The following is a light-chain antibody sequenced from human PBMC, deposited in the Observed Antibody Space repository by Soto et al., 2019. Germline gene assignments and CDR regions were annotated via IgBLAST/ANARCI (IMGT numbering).Light chain of an antibody. V-gene: IGKV3-15*01. Sequence: EIAMTQSPATLSASPGERAALSCRASQSVSSYLAWYQQKPGQAPRLLIYGGSTRATGIPARFSGSGSGTEFTLIISSLQSEDFAVYYCQQYGNWPPWTFGQGTKVEIK. CDR2: GGS. J-gene: IGKJ1*01. CDR3: QQYGNWPPWT. CDR1: QSVSSY.